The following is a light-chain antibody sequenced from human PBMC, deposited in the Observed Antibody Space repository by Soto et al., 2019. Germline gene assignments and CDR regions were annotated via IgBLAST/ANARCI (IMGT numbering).Light chain of an antibody. Sequence: EFVLTQSPGTLSLSPGARASLSCRASQSVSSSYLAWYQQKSGQALSLLIYGASSRATGIPDRFSGSGSVTDFPLTIGRLEPEDFAVYYCQRYGNSPITFGQGTRLEVK. CDR3: QRYGNSPIT. V-gene: IGKV3-20*01. CDR1: QSVSSSY. J-gene: IGKJ5*01. CDR2: GAS.